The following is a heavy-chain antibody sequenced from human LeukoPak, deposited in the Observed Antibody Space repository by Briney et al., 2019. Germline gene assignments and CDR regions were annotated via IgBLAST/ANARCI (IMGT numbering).Heavy chain of an antibody. CDR1: GFTFSSYS. CDR2: ISSSSSTI. CDR3: AKDRPNFHENSGHYYRRDGDS. D-gene: IGHD3-22*01. V-gene: IGHV3-48*01. J-gene: IGHJ5*01. Sequence: SGGSLRLSCAASGFTFSSYSMNWVRQAPGKGLEWVSYISSSSSTIYYADSVKGRFTISRDNSKNVLYLRMNSLTAEDTAIYYCAKDRPNFHENSGHYYRRDGDSWGQGTLVTVSS.